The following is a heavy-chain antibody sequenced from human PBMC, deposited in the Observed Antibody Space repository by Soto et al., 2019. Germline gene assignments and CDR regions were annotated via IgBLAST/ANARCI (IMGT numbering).Heavy chain of an antibody. CDR2: IYWNDDN. CDR3: AHGSDWLSDY. V-gene: IGHV2-5*01. Sequence: QITLKESGPTLVKPTQTLTLTCTFSGFSLNSTAVGVNWIRQPPRKALEWLALIYWNDDNRYSPSLRSRLTITKDTSKNQVVLTMTNMQPMDTATYYCAHGSDWLSDYWGQGTLVTVSS. CDR1: GFSLNSTAVG. J-gene: IGHJ4*02. D-gene: IGHD3-9*01.